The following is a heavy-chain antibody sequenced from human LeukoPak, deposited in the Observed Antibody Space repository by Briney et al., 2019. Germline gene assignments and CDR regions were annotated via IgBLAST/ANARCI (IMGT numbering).Heavy chain of an antibody. CDR3: ARVSGDGSYFDY. V-gene: IGHV4-30-2*01. D-gene: IGHD4-17*01. Sequence: PSETLPLTRAVSGGSISSGGYSWSWIRQPPGKGLEWIGYIYHSGSTYYNPSLKSRVTISVDRSKNQFSLKLSSVTAADTAVYYCARVSGDGSYFDYWGQGTLVTVSS. CDR1: GGSISSGGYS. J-gene: IGHJ4*02. CDR2: IYHSGST.